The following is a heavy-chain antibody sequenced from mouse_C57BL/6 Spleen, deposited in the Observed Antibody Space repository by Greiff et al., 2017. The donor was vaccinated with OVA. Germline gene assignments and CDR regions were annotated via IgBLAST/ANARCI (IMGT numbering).Heavy chain of an antibody. V-gene: IGHV1-55*01. Sequence: QVQLQQPGAELVKPGASVKMSCKASGYTFTSYWITWVKQRPGQGLEWIGDIYPGSGSTNYNEKFKSKATLTVDTSSSTAYMQLSSLTSEDSAVYDCARGNYGSRPPDYWGQGTTLTVSS. J-gene: IGHJ2*01. CDR2: IYPGSGST. D-gene: IGHD1-1*01. CDR1: GYTFTSYW. CDR3: ARGNYGSRPPDY.